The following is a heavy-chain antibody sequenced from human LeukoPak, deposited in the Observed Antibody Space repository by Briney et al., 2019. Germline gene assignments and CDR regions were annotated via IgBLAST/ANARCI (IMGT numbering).Heavy chain of an antibody. Sequence: PGGSLRLSCAASGFTFDDYAMHWVRQAPGKGLEWVSGISWNRGSIGYADSVKGRFTISRDNAKNSLYLQMNSLRAEDTALYYCAKGVPYDSKGWFDPWGQGTLVTVFS. CDR1: GFTFDDYA. D-gene: IGHD3-22*01. CDR2: ISWNRGSI. J-gene: IGHJ5*02. CDR3: AKGVPYDSKGWFDP. V-gene: IGHV3-9*01.